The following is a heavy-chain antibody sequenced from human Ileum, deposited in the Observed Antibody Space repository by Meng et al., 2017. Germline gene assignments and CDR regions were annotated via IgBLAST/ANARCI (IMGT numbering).Heavy chain of an antibody. CDR3: ARGGGRYGPDFDY. CDR1: GGSFSGYY. D-gene: IGHD3-16*01. V-gene: IGHV4-34*01. Sequence: QVPLTQWGAVLLKPSETLSLPCSVYGGSFSGYYWSWIRQPPGKGLEWIGEINHSGSTNYNPSLKSRVTISVDTSKNQFSLKLSSVTAADTAVYYCARGGGRYGPDFDYWGQGTLVTVSS. J-gene: IGHJ4*02. CDR2: INHSGST.